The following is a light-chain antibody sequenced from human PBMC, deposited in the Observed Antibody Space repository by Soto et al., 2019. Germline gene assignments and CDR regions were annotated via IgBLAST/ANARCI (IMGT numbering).Light chain of an antibody. CDR3: QQFTRYPLT. V-gene: IGKV3-20*01. CDR1: QSVSSSN. Sequence: LCRWEKSTLSCRASQSVSSSNLAWYQQKPGQAPRLLIYGASTRATGIPDRFSGAGSGTDFTLTISRLEPADSPFHSFQQFTRYPLTIRRGTKVDIK. J-gene: IGKJ4*01. CDR2: GAS.